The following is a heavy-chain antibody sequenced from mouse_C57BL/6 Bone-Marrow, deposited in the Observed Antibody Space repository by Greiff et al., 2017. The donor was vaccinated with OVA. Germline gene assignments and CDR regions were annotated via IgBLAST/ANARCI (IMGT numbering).Heavy chain of an antibody. J-gene: IGHJ1*03. V-gene: IGHV5-9*01. CDR3: ARLIYYYGSSPWYFDV. CDR1: GFTFSSYT. CDR2: ISGGGGNT. Sequence: EVQLVESGGGLVKPGGSLKLSCAASGFTFSSYTMSWVRQTPEKRLEWVATISGGGGNTYYPDSVKGRFTISRDNAKNTLYLQMSSLRSEDTALYYCARLIYYYGSSPWYFDVWGTGTTVTVSS. D-gene: IGHD1-1*01.